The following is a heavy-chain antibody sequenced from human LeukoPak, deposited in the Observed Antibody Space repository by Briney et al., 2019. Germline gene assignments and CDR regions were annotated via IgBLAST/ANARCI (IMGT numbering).Heavy chain of an antibody. Sequence: GGSLRLSCAASGFTFSSYWMSWVRQAPGKGLEWVANIKQDGSEKYYVDSVKGRFTISRDNAKNSLYLQMNSLRAEDTAVYYCARDGRTTVTHYDYWGQGTLVTVSS. CDR2: IKQDGSEK. V-gene: IGHV3-7*01. CDR3: ARDGRTTVTHYDY. J-gene: IGHJ4*02. D-gene: IGHD4-17*01. CDR1: GFTFSSYW.